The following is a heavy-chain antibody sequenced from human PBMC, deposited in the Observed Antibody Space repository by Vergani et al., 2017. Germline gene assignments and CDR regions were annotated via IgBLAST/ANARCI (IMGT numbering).Heavy chain of an antibody. V-gene: IGHV3-9*01. CDR2: FIWNSGAV. Sequence: EVDLVESGGGMAQPGGSLRLLCEDSGITFWKFGMHWVRQAPGMGLEWVSGFIWNSGAVVYADSVRGRFTLSRDNAKYSLFLEMDSLRFEDTAVYFCTIGSVYDPYSTERGYDPYTEIDVWGQGTLVTVSA. CDR3: TIGSVYDPYSTERGYDPYTEIDV. D-gene: IGHD5-12*01. CDR1: GITFWKFG. J-gene: IGHJ3*01.